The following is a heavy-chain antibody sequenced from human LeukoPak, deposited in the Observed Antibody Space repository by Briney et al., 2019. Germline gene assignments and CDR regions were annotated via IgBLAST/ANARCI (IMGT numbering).Heavy chain of an antibody. CDR2: ISGSAGST. V-gene: IGHV3-23*01. Sequence: PGGSLRLSCAASGFTFSSYAMNWVRQAPGKGLEWVSIISGSAGSTYYADSVKGRFTISRDNSKNTLFLQMNSLRAEDTAVYYCAKGGPSGTYYLLHYWGQGILVTVSS. CDR3: AKGGPSGTYYLLHY. CDR1: GFTFSSYA. D-gene: IGHD3-10*01. J-gene: IGHJ4*02.